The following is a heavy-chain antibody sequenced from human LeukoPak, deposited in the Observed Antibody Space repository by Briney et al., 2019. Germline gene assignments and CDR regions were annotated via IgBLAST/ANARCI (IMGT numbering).Heavy chain of an antibody. CDR3: VCLGLLPSYGMDA. V-gene: IGHV3-74*01. D-gene: IGHD2/OR15-2a*01. Sequence: PGGSLRLSCAASGFTLSNYFMHWVRQVPGKGLVWVSRINSDGRNTNYADSVKGRFTISRDNAKNTLYLQMNSLRAEDTAVYYCVCLGLLPSYGMDAWGQGTTVTVSS. CDR2: INSDGRNT. CDR1: GFTLSNYF. J-gene: IGHJ6*02.